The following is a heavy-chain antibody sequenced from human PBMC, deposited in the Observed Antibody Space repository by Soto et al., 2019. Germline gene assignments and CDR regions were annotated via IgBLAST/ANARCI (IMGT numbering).Heavy chain of an antibody. CDR2: TRNKANSYTT. CDR3: ARSSNYGDPFDY. J-gene: IGHJ4*02. Sequence: EVQLVESGGGLVQPGGSLRLSCAASGFTFSDHYMDWVRQAPGKGLEWVGRTRNKANSYTTEYAASVKGRFTISRDDSKNSLYLQMNSLKTEDTAVYYCARSSNYGDPFDYWGQGTLVTVSS. D-gene: IGHD4-17*01. V-gene: IGHV3-72*01. CDR1: GFTFSDHY.